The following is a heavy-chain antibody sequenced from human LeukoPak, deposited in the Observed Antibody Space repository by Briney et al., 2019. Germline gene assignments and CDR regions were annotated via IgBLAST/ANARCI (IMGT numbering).Heavy chain of an antibody. CDR3: AREGYDFWSAYYYGMDV. D-gene: IGHD3-3*01. Sequence: SQTLSLTCTVSGGSISSGGYYWSWIRQHPGKGLEWIGYIYYSGSTYYNPSLKSRVTISVDTSKNQFSLKLSSVAAADPAAYYCAREGYDFWSAYYYGMDVWGQGTTVTVSS. V-gene: IGHV4-31*03. CDR1: GGSISSGGYY. CDR2: IYYSGST. J-gene: IGHJ6*02.